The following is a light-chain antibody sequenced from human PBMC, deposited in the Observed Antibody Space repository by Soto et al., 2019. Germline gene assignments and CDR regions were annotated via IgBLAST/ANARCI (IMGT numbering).Light chain of an antibody. V-gene: IGKV3-15*01. Sequence: EIVLTQSPATLSVSPGERATLSCRASQSVSTNLAWYQQKPGQAPRLLIYGASTRATGIPARFSGSGSGTEFTLTISSLPSEDSAVYYCHQYNNWPTFGQGTKVDIK. CDR1: QSVSTN. J-gene: IGKJ1*01. CDR3: HQYNNWPT. CDR2: GAS.